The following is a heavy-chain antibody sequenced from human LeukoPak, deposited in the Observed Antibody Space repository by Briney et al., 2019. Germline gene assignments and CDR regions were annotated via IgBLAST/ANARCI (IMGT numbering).Heavy chain of an antibody. Sequence: GGSLRLSCAASGFTLSSYGMNWVRQAPGKGLEWVSYIGSSSSSTIYYADSVKGRFTVSRDNAKNSLYLQVNSLRAEDTAVYYCAREGATMVDYWGQGTLVTVSS. CDR2: IGSSSSSTI. CDR1: GFTLSSYG. D-gene: IGHD4/OR15-4a*01. CDR3: AREGATMVDY. J-gene: IGHJ4*02. V-gene: IGHV3-48*01.